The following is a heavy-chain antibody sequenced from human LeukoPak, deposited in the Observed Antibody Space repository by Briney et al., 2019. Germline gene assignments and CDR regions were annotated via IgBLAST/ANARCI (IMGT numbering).Heavy chain of an antibody. CDR2: LYSGGGT. J-gene: IGHJ4*02. Sequence: GSLRLSCAASGFTVSSNYMSWVRQAPGKGLEWVSILYSGGGTYYADSVKGRFTISRDNSKNTLYLQMNSLRAEDTAVYYCASRLMTTVSYFDCWGQGTLVTVSS. CDR1: GFTVSSNY. V-gene: IGHV3-66*01. D-gene: IGHD4-11*01. CDR3: ASRLMTTVSYFDC.